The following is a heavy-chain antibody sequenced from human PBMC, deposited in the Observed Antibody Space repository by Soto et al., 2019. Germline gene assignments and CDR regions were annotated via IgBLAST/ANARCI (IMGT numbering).Heavy chain of an antibody. CDR2: INQSGNT. CDR1: GGSFSGYY. J-gene: IGHJ6*02. V-gene: IGHV4-34*01. D-gene: IGHD2-2*01. Sequence: KPSETLSLTCAVSGGSFSGYYWTWMRQIPGKGLEWIGEINQSGNTKYNPSLMSRVTMSVYTSRNQFSLKLRSVTAADTAVYYCARPSYALNWDFHYGMQVWGQGTSVTVYS. CDR3: ARPSYALNWDFHYGMQV.